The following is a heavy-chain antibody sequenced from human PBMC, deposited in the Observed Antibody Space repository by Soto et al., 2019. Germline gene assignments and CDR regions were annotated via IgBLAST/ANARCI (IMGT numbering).Heavy chain of an antibody. CDR3: ARAAIHGSSWYFWFDP. J-gene: IGHJ5*02. CDR1: GGTFSSYA. CDR2: IIPMFGTT. D-gene: IGHD6-13*01. V-gene: IGHV1-69*13. Sequence: GASVKVSCKASGGTFSSYAINWVRQAPGQGLEWMGGIIPMFGTTNYAQKFKGRVTISADESTSTAYMELSSLRSEDAAVYYCARAAIHGSSWYFWFDPWGQGTLVTVSS.